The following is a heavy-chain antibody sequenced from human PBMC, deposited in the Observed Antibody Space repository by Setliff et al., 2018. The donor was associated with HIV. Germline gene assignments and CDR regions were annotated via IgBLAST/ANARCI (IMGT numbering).Heavy chain of an antibody. J-gene: IGHJ4*02. D-gene: IGHD3-22*01. V-gene: IGHV1-2*02. CDR3: AKDLVYYDSSGDLDY. Sequence: ASVKVSCKASGYTFTSYGISWVRQAPGQGLEWMGWINPNNGGTNYAQKFQGRVTMTRDTSISTAYMELRSLRSDDTAVYYCAKDLVYYDSSGDLDYWGQGTLVTVSS. CDR2: INPNNGGT. CDR1: GYTFTSYG.